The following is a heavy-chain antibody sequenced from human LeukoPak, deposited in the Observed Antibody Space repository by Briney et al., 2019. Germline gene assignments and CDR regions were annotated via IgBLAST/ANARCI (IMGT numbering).Heavy chain of an antibody. CDR1: GFTFSTYG. J-gene: IGHJ4*02. D-gene: IGHD4-17*01. CDR2: IRYDGSNK. V-gene: IGHV3-30*02. Sequence: GGSLRLSCAASGFTFSTYGMHWVRQAPGKGLEWVAFIRYDGSNKYYTDSVKGRFTISRDNSKNTLYLQMNSLRAEDTAVYYCARAYGDYVEVDDYWGQGTLVTVSS. CDR3: ARAYGDYVEVDDY.